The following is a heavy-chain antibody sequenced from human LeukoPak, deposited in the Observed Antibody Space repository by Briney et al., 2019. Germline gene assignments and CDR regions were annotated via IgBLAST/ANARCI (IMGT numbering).Heavy chain of an antibody. CDR3: ARSYGDYRYYYYYMDV. D-gene: IGHD4-17*01. CDR1: GGSIRSSGYY. V-gene: IGHV4-34*01. CDR2: INHSGST. Sequence: SETLSLTCTVSGGSIRSSGYYWSWIRQPPGKGLEWIGEINHSGSTNYNPSLKSRVTISVDTSKNQFSLKLSSVTAADTAVYYCARSYGDYRYYYYYMDVWGKGTTVTISS. J-gene: IGHJ6*03.